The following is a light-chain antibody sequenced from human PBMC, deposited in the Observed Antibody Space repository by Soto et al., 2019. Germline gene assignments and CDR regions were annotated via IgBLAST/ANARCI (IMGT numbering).Light chain of an antibody. CDR2: GAS. CDR1: QRISTY. CDR3: QQSYTIPST. Sequence: DIQMTQSLSSLSASVGDRVTITCRASQRISTYLNWYQQKPGKAPKLLIYGASSLQSGVPLRFSGSGSGTDFTLTISSLQPEDVATYYCQQSYTIPSTFGPGTKVGI. V-gene: IGKV1-39*01. J-gene: IGKJ3*01.